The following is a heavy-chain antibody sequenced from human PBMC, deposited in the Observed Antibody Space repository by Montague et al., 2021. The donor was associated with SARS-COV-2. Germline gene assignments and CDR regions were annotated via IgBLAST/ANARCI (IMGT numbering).Heavy chain of an antibody. J-gene: IGHJ6*02. V-gene: IGHV4-59*13. D-gene: IGHD3-3*01. CDR1: GGSISNYY. Sequence: SETLSLTCTVSGGSISNYYWSWIRQSPGKGLEWIAYMYYSGSTKYNPSLKSRATISVDTSKNQFSPTLSSMTAAATAVYYCARARGGTIFGVTGAYYGMDIWGQGTTVTVS. CDR2: MYYSGST. CDR3: ARARGGTIFGVTGAYYGMDI.